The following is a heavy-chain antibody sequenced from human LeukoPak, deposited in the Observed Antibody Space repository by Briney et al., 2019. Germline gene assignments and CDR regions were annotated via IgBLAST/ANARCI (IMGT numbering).Heavy chain of an antibody. Sequence: GASVKVSCKASGYTFTSYGISWVRQAPGQGLEGMGWISAYNGNTNYAQKLQGRVTMTTDTSTSTAYMELRSLRSDDTAVYYCARDPLHGGIQLWSLPVDYWGQGTLVTVSS. CDR2: ISAYNGNT. CDR1: GYTFTSYG. CDR3: ARDPLHGGIQLWSLPVDY. J-gene: IGHJ4*02. V-gene: IGHV1-18*01. D-gene: IGHD5-18*01.